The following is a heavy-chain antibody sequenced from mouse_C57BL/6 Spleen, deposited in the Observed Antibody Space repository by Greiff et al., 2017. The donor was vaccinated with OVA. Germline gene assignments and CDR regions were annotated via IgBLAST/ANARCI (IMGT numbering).Heavy chain of an antibody. D-gene: IGHD1-1*01. J-gene: IGHJ2*01. Sequence: EVKVEESGPGLVKPSQSLSLTCSVTGYSITSGYYWNWIRQFPGNKLEWMGYISYDGSNNYNPSLKNRISITRDTSKNQFFLKLNSVTTEDTATYYCARDDYGSSPFDYWGQGTTLTVSS. V-gene: IGHV3-6*01. CDR2: ISYDGSN. CDR3: ARDDYGSSPFDY. CDR1: GYSITSGYY.